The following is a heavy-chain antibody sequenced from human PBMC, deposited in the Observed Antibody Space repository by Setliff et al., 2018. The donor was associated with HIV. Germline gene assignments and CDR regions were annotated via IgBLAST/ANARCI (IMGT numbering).Heavy chain of an antibody. V-gene: IGHV2-70*01. CDR1: GFSLSTSGMC. Sequence: SGPTLVNPTQTLTLTCTFSGFSLSTSGMCVSWIRQPPGKALEWLALIDWDDDKYYSTSLKTRLTISKDTSKNQVVLTMTNMDPGDTATYYCAREKNPDYDFWSGSYYYYMDVWGKGTTVTVSS. D-gene: IGHD3-3*01. J-gene: IGHJ6*03. CDR3: AREKNPDYDFWSGSYYYYMDV. CDR2: IDWDDDK.